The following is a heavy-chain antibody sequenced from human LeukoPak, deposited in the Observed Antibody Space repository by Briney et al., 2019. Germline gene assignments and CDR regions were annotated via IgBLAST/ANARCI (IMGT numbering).Heavy chain of an antibody. V-gene: IGHV3-73*01. D-gene: IGHD5-18*01. J-gene: IGHJ4*02. CDR1: GFTFSGSA. CDR2: IRSKANSYAP. Sequence: GGSLRLSCAASGFTFSGSAMHWVRQASGKGLEWVGRIRSKANSYAPAYAASVKGRFTISRDDSKNTAYLQMNSLKTEDTAVYYCTRLWLAGYYFDYWGQGTLVTVSS. CDR3: TRLWLAGYYFDY.